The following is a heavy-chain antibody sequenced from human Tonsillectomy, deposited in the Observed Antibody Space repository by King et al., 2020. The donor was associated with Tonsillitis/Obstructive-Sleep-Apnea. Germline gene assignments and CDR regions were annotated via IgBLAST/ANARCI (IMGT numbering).Heavy chain of an antibody. J-gene: IGHJ6*03. Sequence: VQLQQSGPGLVKPSQTLSLTCAISGDSVSRNSAAWNWIRQSPSRGLEWLGRTYYRSKGYNDYAVSVRSRITINPDTSKNQFSLQLNSVTPEDTAVYYCVRDGGGSPDGYYFYYYMDVWGKGTTVTVAS. V-gene: IGHV6-1*01. CDR3: VRDGGGSPDGYYFYYYMDV. D-gene: IGHD2-15*01. CDR1: GDSVSRNSAA. CDR2: TYYRSKGYN.